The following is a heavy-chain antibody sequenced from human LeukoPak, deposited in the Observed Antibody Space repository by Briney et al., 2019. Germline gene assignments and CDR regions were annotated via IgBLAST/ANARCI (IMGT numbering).Heavy chain of an antibody. CDR2: IYHSGST. CDR3: ARDERNWGAPGIFY. V-gene: IGHV4-38-2*02. CDR1: GYSISSGYY. D-gene: IGHD7-27*01. J-gene: IGHJ4*02. Sequence: SETLSLTCTVSGYSISSGYYWGWIRQPPGKGLEWIGSIYHSGSTYYNPSLKSRVTISVDTSKNQFSLKLSSVTAADTAVYYCARDERNWGAPGIFYWGQGTLVTVSS.